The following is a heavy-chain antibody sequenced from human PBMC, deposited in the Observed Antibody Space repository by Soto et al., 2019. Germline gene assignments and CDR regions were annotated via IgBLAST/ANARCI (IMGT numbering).Heavy chain of an antibody. D-gene: IGHD1-1*01. Sequence: QVQLVESGGGVVQPGRSLRLSCAASGFIFSNYGMHWVRQAPGKGLEWVAIVSADGSKTYYADSVKGRFTVSRDNSKNTLYLQLNSLTGDDTAVFYCVKEDAIQDNWYFAFWGQGAAVTVSS. CDR3: VKEDAIQDNWYFAF. V-gene: IGHV3-30*18. CDR2: VSADGSKT. J-gene: IGHJ4*02. CDR1: GFIFSNYG.